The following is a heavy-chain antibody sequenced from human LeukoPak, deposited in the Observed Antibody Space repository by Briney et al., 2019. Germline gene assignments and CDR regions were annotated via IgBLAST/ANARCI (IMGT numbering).Heavy chain of an antibody. J-gene: IGHJ5*02. D-gene: IGHD1-14*01. CDR1: GFTFISYG. CDR3: ASGPTGFA. CDR2: ISYDATNT. V-gene: IGHV3-33*05. Sequence: GRSLRLSCVASGFTFISYGMHWVRQAPGKGLEWVAVISYDATNTYYADSVKGRITISRDTSKNTLYLQMNSLRAEDTAVYFCASGPTGFAWGQGTLVTVSS.